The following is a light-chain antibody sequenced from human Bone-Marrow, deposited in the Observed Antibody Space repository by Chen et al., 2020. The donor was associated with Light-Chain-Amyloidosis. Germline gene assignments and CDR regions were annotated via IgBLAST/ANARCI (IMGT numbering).Light chain of an antibody. J-gene: IGLJ2*01. CDR1: ALPKKY. Sequence: SYELTQPPSVSVSPGQAARITCSGDALPKKYAYWYQQKAGQAPVLVIHEDTKRPSGIPERFSGSSSAKLATLTTSGAQVEEEGAYYCYSTDNTGDHRVFGGGTRLTVL. V-gene: IGLV3-10*01. CDR3: YSTDNTGDHRV. CDR2: EDT.